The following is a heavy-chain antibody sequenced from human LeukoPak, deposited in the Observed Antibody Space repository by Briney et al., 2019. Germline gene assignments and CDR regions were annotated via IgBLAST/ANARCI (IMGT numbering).Heavy chain of an antibody. CDR3: ARGPRYSGSYYGY. CDR2: INHSGST. CDR1: GGSFSGYY. Sequence: SSETLSLTCAVYGGSFSGYYWSWIRQPPGKGLEWIGEINHSGSTNYNPSLKSRVTISVDTSENQFSLKLSSVTAADTAVYYCARGPRYSGSYYGYWGQGTLVTVSS. V-gene: IGHV4-34*01. D-gene: IGHD1-26*01. J-gene: IGHJ4*02.